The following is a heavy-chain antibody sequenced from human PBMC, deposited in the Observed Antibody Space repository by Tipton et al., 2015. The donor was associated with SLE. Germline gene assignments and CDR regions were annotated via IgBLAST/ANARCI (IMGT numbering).Heavy chain of an antibody. D-gene: IGHD3-16*01. CDR3: AREGAATWYFDY. CDR1: GGSISSGSYY. J-gene: IGHJ4*02. CDR2: INHSGST. Sequence: TLSLTCTVSGGSISSGSYYWSWIRQPPGKGLEWIGEINHSGSTNYNPSLKSRVTIPVDTSKNQFSLKLSSVTAADTAVYYCAREGAATWYFDYWGQGTLVTVSS. V-gene: IGHV4-39*07.